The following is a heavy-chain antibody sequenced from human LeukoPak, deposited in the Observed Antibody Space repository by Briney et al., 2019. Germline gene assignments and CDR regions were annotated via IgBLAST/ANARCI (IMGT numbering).Heavy chain of an antibody. CDR1: GGSISSYD. J-gene: IGHJ3*02. D-gene: IGHD2-2*01. CDR3: VRDQYCSRTACYAFDI. Sequence: SETLSLTCAVSGGSISSYDWSWIRQPAGKGLEWIGRIYISGSTNYNPSLKSRVTMSVDTSKNQFSLKVTSVTAADTAVYYCVRDQYCSRTACYAFDIWGQGTVVTVSS. CDR2: IYISGST. V-gene: IGHV4-4*07.